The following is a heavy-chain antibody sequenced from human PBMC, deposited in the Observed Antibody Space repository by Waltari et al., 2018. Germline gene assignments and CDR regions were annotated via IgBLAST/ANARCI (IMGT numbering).Heavy chain of an antibody. CDR1: GDSMSITHW. J-gene: IGHJ4*02. CDR3: GRDRGRGLYLDS. V-gene: IGHV4-4*02. Sequence: QLQLHESGPGLVKPSGTLSLTCDVSGDSMSITHWWGWVRRSPEKGLEWIGQVHGSGKTNYNPSFASRVSVSLHTSANQFSLKVTSATAADTAIYYCGRDRGRGLYLDSWGQGTLVTVSP. CDR2: VHGSGKT. D-gene: IGHD2-15*01.